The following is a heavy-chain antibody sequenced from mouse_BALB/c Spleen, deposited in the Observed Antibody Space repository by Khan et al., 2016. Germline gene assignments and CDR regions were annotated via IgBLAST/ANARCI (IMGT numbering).Heavy chain of an antibody. CDR1: GYAFTNYL. V-gene: IGHV1-54*01. Sequence: QVQLKQSGAELVRPGTSVKVSCKASGYAFTNYLIEWVKQRPGQGLEWIGVINPGSGGTNYNEKFKGKATLTADKSSSTAYMQLSSLTSDDSAVYFCARYGEVRTGFAYWGQGTLVTVSA. CDR2: INPGSGGT. D-gene: IGHD2-14*01. J-gene: IGHJ3*01. CDR3: ARYGEVRTGFAY.